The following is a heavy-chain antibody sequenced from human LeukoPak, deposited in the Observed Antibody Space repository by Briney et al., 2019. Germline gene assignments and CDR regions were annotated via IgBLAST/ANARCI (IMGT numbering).Heavy chain of an antibody. CDR3: ARAFYSSSWYHKEDFFDY. D-gene: IGHD6-13*01. CDR1: GYSINNGYY. CDR2: IYHSGST. Sequence: SETLSLTCSVSGYSINNGYYWGWIRQPPGKGLEWIGSIYHSGSTYYKASLKSRVTISVDTSKNQFSLKLSSVTATDTAVYYCARAFYSSSWYHKEDFFDYWGQGTPVTVSS. V-gene: IGHV4-38-2*02. J-gene: IGHJ4*02.